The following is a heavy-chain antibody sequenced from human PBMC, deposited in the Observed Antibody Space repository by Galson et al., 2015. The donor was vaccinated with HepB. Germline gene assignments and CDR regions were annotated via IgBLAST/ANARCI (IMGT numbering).Heavy chain of an antibody. V-gene: IGHV7-4-1*02. CDR1: GYTFTDYV. Sequence: KVSCKASGYTFTDYVVNWVRQAPGQGLEWMGWMNTNTGKPTYAPGFAGRFVFSLDTSVTTAYPQISSLETDDTAVYYCARSPLRFLDWLPYYDYYYMDVWGEGTTVTVSS. CDR3: ARSPLRFLDWLPYYDYYYMDV. D-gene: IGHD3-3*01. CDR2: MNTNTGKP. J-gene: IGHJ6*03.